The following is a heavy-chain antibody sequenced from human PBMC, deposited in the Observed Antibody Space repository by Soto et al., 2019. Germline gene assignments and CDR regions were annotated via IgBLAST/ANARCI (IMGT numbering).Heavy chain of an antibody. Sequence: PGGSLRLSCAASGVTFSSDWMHWFRRAPGKGLVWVSRIDSGGRTTTYADSVKGRFTISRDNAKNTLYLQMNGLRAEDTALYYCARWFTYGNFDYFDYWGQGTQVTVSS. CDR1: GVTFSSDW. V-gene: IGHV3-74*01. J-gene: IGHJ4*02. D-gene: IGHD3-10*01. CDR2: IDSGGRTT. CDR3: ARWFTYGNFDYFDY.